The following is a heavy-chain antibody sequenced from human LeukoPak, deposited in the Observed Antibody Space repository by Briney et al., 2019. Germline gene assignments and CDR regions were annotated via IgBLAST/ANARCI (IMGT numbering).Heavy chain of an antibody. V-gene: IGHV4-4*07. CDR2: IYTSGST. CDR3: AREDDYSSSWYGVDY. D-gene: IGHD6-13*01. Sequence: SETLSLTCTVSGGSISSYYWSWIRQPAGKGLEWIGRIYTSGSTNYNPSLKSRVTMSVDTSKNQFSLKLSSVTAEDTAVYYCAREDDYSSSWYGVDYWGQGTLVTVSS. CDR1: GGSISSYY. J-gene: IGHJ4*02.